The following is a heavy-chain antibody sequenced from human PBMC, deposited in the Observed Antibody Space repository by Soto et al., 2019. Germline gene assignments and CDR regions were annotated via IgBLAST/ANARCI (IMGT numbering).Heavy chain of an antibody. CDR2: ISSGAITI. V-gene: IGHV3-11*01. CDR1: GFTFSDYY. D-gene: IGHD6-6*01. Sequence: QVQLVESGGGLVKPGGSLRLSCAASGFTFSDYYMNWIRQAPGKGLEWFSYISSGAITIYYADSVKGRLTFSRDNAKNSLYLQMNSLRAEDTAVYYCAGQYSRPSVEFWGQGPLVTVSS. J-gene: IGHJ4*02. CDR3: AGQYSRPSVEF.